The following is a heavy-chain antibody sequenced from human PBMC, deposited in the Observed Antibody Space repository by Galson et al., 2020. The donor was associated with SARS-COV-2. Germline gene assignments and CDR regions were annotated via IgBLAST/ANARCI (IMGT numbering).Heavy chain of an antibody. CDR2: IYTSGST. Sequence: SETLSLTCTVSGGSISSGSYYWSWIRQPAGKGLEWIGRIYTSGSTNYNPSLKSRVTISVDTSKNQFSLKLSSVTAADTAVYYCARDYYGSGSLDYWGQGTLVTVSS. V-gene: IGHV4-61*02. J-gene: IGHJ4*02. CDR1: GGSISSGSYY. CDR3: ARDYYGSGSLDY. D-gene: IGHD3-10*01.